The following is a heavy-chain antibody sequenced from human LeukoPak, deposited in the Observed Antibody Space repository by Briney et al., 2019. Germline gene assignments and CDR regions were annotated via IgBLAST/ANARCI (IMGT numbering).Heavy chain of an antibody. Sequence: GGSLRLSCAASGFTFASYAIHWVRQAPGKGLEWVANIKQDGSEKHYVDSVKGRFTISRDNAKNSLYLQMNSLRAEDTAVYYCGGPNPLLERPSAMDVWGQGTTVTVSS. D-gene: IGHD6-25*01. J-gene: IGHJ6*02. CDR2: IKQDGSEK. CDR1: GFTFASYA. CDR3: GGPNPLLERPSAMDV. V-gene: IGHV3-7*03.